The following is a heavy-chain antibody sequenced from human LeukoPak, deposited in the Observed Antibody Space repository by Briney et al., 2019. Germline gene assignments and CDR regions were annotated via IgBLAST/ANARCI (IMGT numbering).Heavy chain of an antibody. D-gene: IGHD4-17*01. V-gene: IGHV3-21*01. CDR1: GFTFSSYS. J-gene: IGHJ4*02. Sequence: GGSLRLSCATSGFTFSSYSMNWVRQAPGKGLEWVSSISSSSSYIYYADSVKGRFTISRDNAKNSLYLQMNSLRAEDTAVYYCARTHDYGDYRGSYYFDYWGQGTLVTVSS. CDR3: ARTHDYGDYRGSYYFDY. CDR2: ISSSSSYI.